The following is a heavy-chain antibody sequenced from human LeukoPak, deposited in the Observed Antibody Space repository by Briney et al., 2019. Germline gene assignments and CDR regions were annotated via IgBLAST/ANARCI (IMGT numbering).Heavy chain of an antibody. V-gene: IGHV4-34*01. CDR1: GGSFSGHY. D-gene: IGHD4-17*01. Sequence: SETLSLTCAVYGGSFSGHYWNWIRQPPGKGLEWIGEINHTRSTNYNPSLKSRVTISVDTSKNQFSLKLSSVTAADTAVYYCARGLMTTVTTTPFYYYYYMDVWGKGTTVTLSS. CDR3: ARGLMTTVTTTPFYYYYYMDV. J-gene: IGHJ6*03. CDR2: INHTRST.